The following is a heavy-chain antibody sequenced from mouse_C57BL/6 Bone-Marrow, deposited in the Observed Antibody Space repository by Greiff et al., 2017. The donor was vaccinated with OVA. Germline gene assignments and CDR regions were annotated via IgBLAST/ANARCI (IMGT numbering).Heavy chain of an antibody. D-gene: IGHD2-3*01. V-gene: IGHV5-15*01. CDR3: ASLYDGYYVAWFAY. CDR1: GFTFSDYG. Sequence: DVMLVESGGGLVQPGGSLKLSCAASGFTFSDYGMAWVRQAPRKGPEWVAFISNLAYSIYYADTVTGRFTISRENAKNTLYLEMSSLRSEDTAMYYCASLYDGYYVAWFAYWGQGTLVTVSA. J-gene: IGHJ3*01. CDR2: ISNLAYSI.